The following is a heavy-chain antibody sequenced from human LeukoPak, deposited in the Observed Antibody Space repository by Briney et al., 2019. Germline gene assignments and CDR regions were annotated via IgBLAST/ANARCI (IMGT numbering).Heavy chain of an antibody. V-gene: IGHV4-34*01. J-gene: IGHJ4*02. CDR3: AREGFGEFYFDY. CDR1: GFTFSSSA. D-gene: IGHD3-10*01. Sequence: GSLRLSCAASGFTFSSSAMSWIRQPPGKGLEWIGEINHSGSTNYNPSLKSRVTISVDTSKNQFSLKLSSVTAADTAVYYCAREGFGEFYFDYWGQGTLVTVSS. CDR2: INHSGST.